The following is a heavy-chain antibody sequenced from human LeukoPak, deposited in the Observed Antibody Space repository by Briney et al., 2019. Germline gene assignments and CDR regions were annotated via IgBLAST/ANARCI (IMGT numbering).Heavy chain of an antibody. Sequence: GGSLRLSCVASGFSFDDYVMHWVRQAPGKGLEWVSGISWNSGSIGYADSVKGRFTISRDNAKNSLYLQMNSLRAEDTALYYCAKTKGAAAGSYYFDYWGQGTLVTVSS. CDR2: ISWNSGSI. J-gene: IGHJ4*02. CDR3: AKTKGAAAGSYYFDY. V-gene: IGHV3-9*01. D-gene: IGHD6-13*01. CDR1: GFSFDDYV.